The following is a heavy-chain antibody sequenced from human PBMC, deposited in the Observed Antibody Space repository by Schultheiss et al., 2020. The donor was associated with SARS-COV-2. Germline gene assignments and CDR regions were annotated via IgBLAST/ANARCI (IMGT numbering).Heavy chain of an antibody. CDR1: GFTFSDYY. CDR3: ARDLRVWGSYRYTGVGVDY. D-gene: IGHD3-16*02. J-gene: IGHJ4*02. CDR2: ISESAGRT. Sequence: GGSLRLSCAASGFTFSDYYMSWVRQAPEKGLEWVSPISESAGRTYYADSVKGRFTISRDNAKNSLYLQMNSLRAEDTAVYYCARDLRVWGSYRYTGVGVDYWGQGTLVTVSS. V-gene: IGHV3-11*01.